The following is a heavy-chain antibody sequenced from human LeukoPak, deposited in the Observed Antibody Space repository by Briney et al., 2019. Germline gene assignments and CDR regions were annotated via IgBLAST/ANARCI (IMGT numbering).Heavy chain of an antibody. V-gene: IGHV3-21*01. CDR2: ISSSSSYI. D-gene: IGHD3-10*01. CDR3: ARGGLGTMVRGTYYYYYYMDV. J-gene: IGHJ6*03. CDR1: GFTFSSYS. Sequence: GGSLRLSCAASGFTFSSYSMNWVRQAPGKGLEWVSSISSSSSYIYYADSVKGRFTISRDNAKNSLYLQMNSLRAEDTAVYYCARGGLGTMVRGTYYYYYYMDVWGKGTTVTVSS.